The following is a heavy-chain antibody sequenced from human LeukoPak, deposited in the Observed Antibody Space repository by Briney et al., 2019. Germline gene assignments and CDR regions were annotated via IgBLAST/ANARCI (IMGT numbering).Heavy chain of an antibody. CDR2: IYYSGRT. CDR1: GGSISSYY. J-gene: IGHJ3*02. V-gene: IGHV4-59*01. D-gene: IGHD3-16*01. CDR3: ASGVRTYAFDI. Sequence: SETLSLTCTVSGGSISSYYWSWIRQPPGKGLEWIGYIYYSGRTNYNPSLKSRVTISVDTSKNQFSLKLSSVTAADTAVYYCASGVRTYAFDIWGQGTMVTVSS.